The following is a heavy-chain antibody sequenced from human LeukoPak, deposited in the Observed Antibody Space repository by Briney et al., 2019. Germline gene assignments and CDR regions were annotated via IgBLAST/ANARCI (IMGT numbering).Heavy chain of an antibody. Sequence: GGSLRLSCAASGFTFSSYAMHWVRQAPGKGLEWVAVISYDGSNKYYADSVKGRFTISRDNSKNTLYLQMNSLRAEDTAVYYCARGSWTGSSWDRIWFDPWGQGTLVTVSS. CDR1: GFTFSSYA. D-gene: IGHD6-13*01. V-gene: IGHV3-30-3*01. J-gene: IGHJ5*02. CDR2: ISYDGSNK. CDR3: ARGSWTGSSWDRIWFDP.